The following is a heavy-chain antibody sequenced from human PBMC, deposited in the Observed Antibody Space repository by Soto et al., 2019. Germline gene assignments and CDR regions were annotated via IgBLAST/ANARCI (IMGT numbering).Heavy chain of an antibody. D-gene: IGHD6-19*01. CDR1: GGTFSSYT. J-gene: IGHJ4*02. CDR3: ARDSSGWPSNDY. Sequence: EASVKVSCKASGGTFSSYTISWVRQAPGQGLEWMGRIIPILGIANYAQKFQGRVTITADKSTSTAYMELSSLRSEDTAVYYCARDSSGWPSNDYWGQGTLVTVSS. CDR2: IIPILGIA. V-gene: IGHV1-69*02.